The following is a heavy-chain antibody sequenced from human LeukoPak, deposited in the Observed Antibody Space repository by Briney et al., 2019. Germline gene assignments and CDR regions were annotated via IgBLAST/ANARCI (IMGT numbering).Heavy chain of an antibody. J-gene: IGHJ4*02. Sequence: ASVKVSCKASGYTFTSYGISWVRQAPGQGLEWMGWISAYNGNTNYAQKFQGRVTMTRDTSTSTVYMELSSLRSEDTAVYYCARGRDGYLDYWGQGTLVTVSS. V-gene: IGHV1-18*01. CDR2: ISAYNGNT. CDR3: ARGRDGYLDY. CDR1: GYTFTSYG. D-gene: IGHD5-24*01.